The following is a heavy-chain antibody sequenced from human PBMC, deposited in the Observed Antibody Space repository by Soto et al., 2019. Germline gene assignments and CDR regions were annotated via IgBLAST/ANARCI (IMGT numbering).Heavy chain of an antibody. CDR2: ISSSSSYI. Sequence: EVQLVESGGGLVKPGGSLRLSCAASGFTFSSYSMNWVRQAPGRGLEWVSSISSSSSYIYYADSVKGRFTISRDNAKNSLYLQMNSLRAEDTAVYYCARDGNSSWRDWGQGTLVTVSS. CDR3: ARDGNSSWRD. V-gene: IGHV3-21*01. D-gene: IGHD6-13*01. CDR1: GFTFSSYS. J-gene: IGHJ4*02.